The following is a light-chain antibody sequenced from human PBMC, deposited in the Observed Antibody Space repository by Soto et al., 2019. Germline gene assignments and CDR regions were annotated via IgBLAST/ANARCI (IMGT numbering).Light chain of an antibody. CDR3: QQYNSYST. V-gene: IGKV1-5*03. Sequence: DIQMTQSPSTLSASVGDRVTITCRASQSISSSLAWYQQRPGKAPKLLIYKVSSLEGGVPSRFSGSGSGTAFTLTISSLQPDDFATYYCQQYNSYSTFGQGTKVEIK. J-gene: IGKJ1*01. CDR1: QSISSS. CDR2: KVS.